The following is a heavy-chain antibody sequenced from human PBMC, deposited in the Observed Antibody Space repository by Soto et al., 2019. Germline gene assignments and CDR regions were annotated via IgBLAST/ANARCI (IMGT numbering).Heavy chain of an antibody. CDR1: GYTFTSYA. V-gene: IGHV1-3*01. J-gene: IGHJ4*02. CDR3: ARVGITDFDY. Sequence: QVQLVQSGAEVKKPGASVKVSCKASGYTFTSYAMHWVRQAPGQRLEWMGWINAGNGNTKYSQKCQGRDTSTRDTAASTAYMELSSRRSEDTAGYYCARVGITDFDYWGQGTLVTVSS. D-gene: IGHD1-20*01. CDR2: INAGNGNT.